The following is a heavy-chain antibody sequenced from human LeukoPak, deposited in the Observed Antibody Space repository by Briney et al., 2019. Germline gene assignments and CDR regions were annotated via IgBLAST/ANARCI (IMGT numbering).Heavy chain of an antibody. D-gene: IGHD3-16*01. J-gene: IGHJ3*02. CDR3: ARESWASNDAFDI. CDR2: TYYRSKWYN. V-gene: IGHV6-1*01. CDR1: GDSVSINSAA. Sequence: SRTLSLTSALSGDSVSINSAAWNWIRQSPTRGLEWLGRTYYRSKWYNDYAVSVKSRITINPDTSKNQFSLQLNSVTPEDTAVYYCARESWASNDAFDIWGQGTMVTGSS.